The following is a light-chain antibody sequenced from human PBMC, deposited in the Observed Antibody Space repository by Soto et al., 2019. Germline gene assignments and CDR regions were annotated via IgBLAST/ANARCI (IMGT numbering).Light chain of an antibody. J-gene: IGKJ5*01. CDR2: AAS. CDR3: QQSYSPSIT. Sequence: IQMTQSPSSLSASVGDRVTLTCRASQSISSYLNWYHQKPGKAPKXXIYAASSLQSGVPSRFSGSGSGTEFTLTISSLQPEDFATYYCQQSYSPSITFGQGTRLEIK. V-gene: IGKV1-39*01. CDR1: QSISSY.